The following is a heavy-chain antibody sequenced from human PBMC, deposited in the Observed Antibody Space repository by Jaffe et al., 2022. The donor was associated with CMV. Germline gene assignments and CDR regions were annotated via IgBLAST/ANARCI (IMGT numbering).Heavy chain of an antibody. D-gene: IGHD2-15*01. V-gene: IGHV4-34*01. CDR3: ARGRYGGNRFDY. CDR1: GGSFSGYY. J-gene: IGHJ4*02. Sequence: QVQLQQWGAGLLKPSETLSLTCAVYGGSFSGYYWSWIRQPPGKGLEWIGEINHSGSTNYNPSLKSRVTISVDTSKNQFSLKLSSVTAADTAVYYCARGRYGGNRFDYWGQGTLVTVSS. CDR2: INHSGST.